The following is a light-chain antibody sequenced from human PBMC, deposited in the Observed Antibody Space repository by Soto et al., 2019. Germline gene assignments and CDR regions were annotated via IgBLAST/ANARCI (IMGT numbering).Light chain of an antibody. Sequence: DIQITQSPSSVSASVGDRVTITCRASQDISNWLAWYQQKLGKAPKLLIYGASIRATGIPARFSGSGSGTEFTLTISSLQSEDLAVYYCQEYNHWHPITFGGGTKVDIK. CDR2: GAS. V-gene: IGKV1-12*01. CDR3: QEYNHWHPIT. CDR1: QDISNW. J-gene: IGKJ4*01.